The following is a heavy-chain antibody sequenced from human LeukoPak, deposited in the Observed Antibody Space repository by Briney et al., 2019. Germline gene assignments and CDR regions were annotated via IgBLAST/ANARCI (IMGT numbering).Heavy chain of an antibody. D-gene: IGHD1-1*01. V-gene: IGHV1-18*01. J-gene: IGHJ6*03. CDR3: ARDKQLDWAHYYYYMDV. Sequence: AASVKVSCKASGYTFTSYGISWVRQAPGQGLEWMGWISAYNGNTNYAQKLQGRVTMTTDTSTSTAYMELRSLRSDDTAVYYCARDKQLDWAHYYYYMDVWGKGTTVTVSS. CDR2: ISAYNGNT. CDR1: GYTFTSYG.